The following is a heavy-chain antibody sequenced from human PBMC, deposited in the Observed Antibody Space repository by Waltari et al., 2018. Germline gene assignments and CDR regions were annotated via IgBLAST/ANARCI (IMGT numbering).Heavy chain of an antibody. D-gene: IGHD2-2*01. CDR2: VDDSGNS. Sequence: QLQLQESGPGLVKPSETLSLSCTVSGDSISRSDYYWGWIRQPPGKVLEWIGSVDDSGNSDYNPSLKSRVDISTDTSKNQLSLRLTSVTAADSAVYHCARQRPAALVAWFDSWGQGTPVIVSS. CDR3: ARQRPAALVAWFDS. CDR1: GDSISRSDYY. J-gene: IGHJ5*01. V-gene: IGHV4-39*07.